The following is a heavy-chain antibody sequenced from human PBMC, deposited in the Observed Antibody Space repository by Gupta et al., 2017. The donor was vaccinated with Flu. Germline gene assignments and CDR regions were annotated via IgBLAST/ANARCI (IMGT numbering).Heavy chain of an antibody. CDR2: IIWNSGGT. D-gene: IGHD4-17*01. J-gene: IGHJ6*02. CDR3: AKDRRQGYGDQYYYYGMDV. V-gene: IGHV3-9*01. Sequence: HRFRHVPGKGLEWVSSIIWNSGGTGYADSVKGRFAISRDNAKSTLYLEMNSLRPDDTAFYYGAKDRRQGYGDQYYYYGMDVWGQGTTVTVSS.